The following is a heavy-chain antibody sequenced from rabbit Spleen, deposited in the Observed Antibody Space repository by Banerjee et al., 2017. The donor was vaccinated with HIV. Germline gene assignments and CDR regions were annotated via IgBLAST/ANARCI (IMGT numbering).Heavy chain of an antibody. V-gene: IGHV1S40*01. Sequence: QSLAESGGDLVKPGASLTLTCTASGFSFSSNYYMCWVRQAPGKGLEWIACIYTGSSGYTYYASWATGRFTCSKTSSTTVTLQMTSLTAADTASYFCARDTGSSFSSYGMDLWGQGTLVTVS. D-gene: IGHD8-1*01. J-gene: IGHJ6*01. CDR2: IYTGSSGYT. CDR3: ARDTGSSFSSYGMDL. CDR1: GFSFSSNYY.